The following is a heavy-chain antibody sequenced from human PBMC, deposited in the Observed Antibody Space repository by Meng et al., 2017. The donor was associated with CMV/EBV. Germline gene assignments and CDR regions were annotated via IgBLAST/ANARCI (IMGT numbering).Heavy chain of an antibody. CDR3: AREQYYYDSSGYYYLGGKDY. J-gene: IGHJ4*02. Sequence: SETLSLTCTVSGGSISNYYWSWIRQPPGKGLEWIGYIYYSGSTNYNPSLKSRVTISVDTSKNQFSLKLSSVTAADTAVYYCAREQYYYDSSGYYYLGGKDYWGQGTLVTVSS. V-gene: IGHV4-59*01. D-gene: IGHD3-22*01. CDR2: IYYSGST. CDR1: GGSISNYY.